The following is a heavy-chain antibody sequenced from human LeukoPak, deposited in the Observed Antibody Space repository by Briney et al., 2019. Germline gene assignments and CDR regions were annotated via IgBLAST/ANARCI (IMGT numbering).Heavy chain of an antibody. Sequence: PSETLSLTCTVSGGSISNYYWSWIRQPPGKGLEWIGYIYYSGSTNYNPSLKSRVTISADTSENQFSLKLSSVTAADTAVYCCARGKGYFDYWGQGTLVTVSS. J-gene: IGHJ4*02. CDR2: IYYSGST. CDR1: GGSISNYY. V-gene: IGHV4-59*01. CDR3: ARGKGYFDY.